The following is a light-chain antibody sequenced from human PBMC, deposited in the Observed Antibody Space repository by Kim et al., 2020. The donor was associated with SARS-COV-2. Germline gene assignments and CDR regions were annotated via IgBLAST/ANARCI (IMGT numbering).Light chain of an antibody. Sequence: ATINCKSSQTVSDSSNSQNYVAWYQQKPGHAPKLLISWASTRESGVPDRFSGSGSATDFTLTISGLQAEDVAVYYCQQYYTTPQTFGQGTKVDIK. CDR3: QQYYTTPQT. J-gene: IGKJ1*01. V-gene: IGKV4-1*01. CDR1: QTVSDSSNSQNY. CDR2: WAS.